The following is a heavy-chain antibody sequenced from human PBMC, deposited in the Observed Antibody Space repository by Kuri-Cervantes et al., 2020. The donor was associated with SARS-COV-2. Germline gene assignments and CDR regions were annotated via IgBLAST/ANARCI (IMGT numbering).Heavy chain of an antibody. D-gene: IGHD6-13*01. Sequence: SVKVSCKASGGTFSSYAISWVRQAPGQGLEWMGRIIPIFGTANYAQKFQGRVTITADESTSTAYMELSSLRSEDTAVYYCAREWAYIAAAALETDYWGQGTLVTGSS. V-gene: IGHV1-69*13. CDR1: GGTFSSYA. CDR3: AREWAYIAAAALETDY. CDR2: IIPIFGTA. J-gene: IGHJ4*02.